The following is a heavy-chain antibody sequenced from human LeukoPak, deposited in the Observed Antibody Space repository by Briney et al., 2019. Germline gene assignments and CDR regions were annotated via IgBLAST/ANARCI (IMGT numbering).Heavy chain of an antibody. D-gene: IGHD2-21*01. CDR3: ASAREYCGSAECYEYFQH. J-gene: IGHJ1*01. V-gene: IGHV3-53*01. CDR2: IYSGGST. Sequence: QPGGSLRLSCAASGFTVGTNSMSWVRQSPGKGLEWVSVIYSGGSTYYAGSVNGRFTISRDNSRNTLFLQMNSLRAEDTALYYCASAREYCGSAECYEYFQHWGQGTLVTVSS. CDR1: GFTVGTNS.